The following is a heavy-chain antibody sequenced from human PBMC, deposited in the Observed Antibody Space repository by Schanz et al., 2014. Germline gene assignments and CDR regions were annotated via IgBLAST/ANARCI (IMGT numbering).Heavy chain of an antibody. CDR3: ARDSGSHYLVDY. V-gene: IGHV3-48*01. D-gene: IGHD1-26*01. CDR1: GLIFSTYT. Sequence: EVQLVESGGGLVRPGGSLRLSCTTSGLIFSTYTLNWVRQAPGKGLEWISYISFSGNTIYYADSVKGRFTISRENAQNSLFLQLNTLRAGDTAVYYCARDSGSHYLVDYWGQGTLVTVSS. J-gene: IGHJ4*02. CDR2: ISFSGNTI.